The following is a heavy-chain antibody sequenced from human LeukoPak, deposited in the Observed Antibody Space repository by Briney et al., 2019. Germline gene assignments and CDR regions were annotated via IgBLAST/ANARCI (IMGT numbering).Heavy chain of an antibody. CDR3: ARERHDYGDFDY. D-gene: IGHD4-17*01. CDR2: ISSSGSTI. CDR1: GFTFSSYE. V-gene: IGHV3-48*03. J-gene: IGHJ4*02. Sequence: GGSLRLSCAASGFTFSSYEMNWVRQAPGKGLEWVSYISSSGSTIYYADSVKGRFTISRDNAKNSLYLQMNSLRAEDTAVYYCARERHDYGDFDYWGKGTLVTVSS.